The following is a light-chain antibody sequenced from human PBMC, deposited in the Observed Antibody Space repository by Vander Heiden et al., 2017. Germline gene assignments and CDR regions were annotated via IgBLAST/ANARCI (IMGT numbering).Light chain of an antibody. CDR2: DAS. Sequence: MTYAASPLAASVGDRVTSTCRASQSISSYLKCYQQKPGKAPKLLIYDASSLQSGVLSRFSGSGSGTEYTLTISSLQPDDFATDYCQQNYSTPWTFGQGTRVEIK. J-gene: IGKJ1*01. CDR1: QSISSY. CDR3: QQNYSTPWT. V-gene: IGKV1-39*01.